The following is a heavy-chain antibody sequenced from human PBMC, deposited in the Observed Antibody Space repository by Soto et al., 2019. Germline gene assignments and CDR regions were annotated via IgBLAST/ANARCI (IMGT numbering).Heavy chain of an antibody. CDR3: AKGGLFGELGL. J-gene: IGHJ4*02. D-gene: IGHD3-10*02. CDR1: GFTFSNYG. Sequence: QVQLVESGGGVVQPGKSLRLSCSASGFTFSNYGMHWVRQTPGKGLEWVSVISSDGSNKYYVDSVKGRFTISRDNSKNTLYLQMNSLRADDTAVYYCAKGGLFGELGLWGQGTLVTVSS. V-gene: IGHV3-30*18. CDR2: ISSDGSNK.